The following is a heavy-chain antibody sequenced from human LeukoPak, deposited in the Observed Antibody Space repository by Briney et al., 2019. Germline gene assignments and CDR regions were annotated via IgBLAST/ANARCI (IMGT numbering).Heavy chain of an antibody. CDR1: GGSISSGSYY. Sequence: PSQTLSLTCTVSGGSISSGSYYWSWIRQPPGKGLEWIGRIYTSGSTNYNPSLKSRVTISVDTSKNQFSLKLSSVTAADTAVYYCVTGENFDYWGQGTLVTVSS. J-gene: IGHJ4*02. D-gene: IGHD7-27*01. CDR3: VTGENFDY. V-gene: IGHV4-61*02. CDR2: IYTSGST.